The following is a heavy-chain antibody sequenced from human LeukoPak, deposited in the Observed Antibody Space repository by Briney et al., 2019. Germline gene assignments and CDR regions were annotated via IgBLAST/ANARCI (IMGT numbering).Heavy chain of an antibody. D-gene: IGHD3-22*01. V-gene: IGHV1-69*01. CDR3: ARGAGDSNGYYYVY. CDR1: GGTFSSYA. CDR2: IIPIFGTA. Sequence: SVKVSCKASGGTFSSYAISWVRQAPGQGLEWMGGIIPIFGTANYAQNFQGRVTITADESTSTAYMDLSSLRSEDTAVYYCARGAGDSNGYYYVYWGQGTRVIVSS. J-gene: IGHJ4*02.